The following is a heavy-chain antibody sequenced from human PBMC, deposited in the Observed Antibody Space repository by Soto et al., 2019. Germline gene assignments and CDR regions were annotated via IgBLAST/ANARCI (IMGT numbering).Heavy chain of an antibody. CDR1: GGSFSGYY. CDR3: AGSASRVIAY. CDR2: INHNGST. Sequence: QVQLQQWGAGLLKFSETLSLTWSVYGGSFSGYYWCWIRQPPRRGLECIGEINHNGSTNYNPSLKSRVTISVDTSKNQFSLKLSSVTAADTAVYYCAGSASRVIAYWGKGTMVTVSS. J-gene: IGHJ4*02. V-gene: IGHV4-34*01. D-gene: IGHD6-6*01.